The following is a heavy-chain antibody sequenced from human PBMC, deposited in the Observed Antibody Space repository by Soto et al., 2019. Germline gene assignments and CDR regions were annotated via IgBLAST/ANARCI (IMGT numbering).Heavy chain of an antibody. V-gene: IGHV3-48*03. J-gene: IGHJ5*02. CDR2: ISGSGSTV. D-gene: IGHD5-12*01. CDR3: AKDQAGGWISHGYDH. CDR1: GFSISDYE. Sequence: DVQLVESGGDLAQPGGSLRLSCAASGFSISDYEMNWVRQAPGKGLEWVSYISGSGSTVYYADSVKGRFTISRDNAKNSVFLQINTLRVEDAAIYYCAKDQAGGWISHGYDHWGQGSRVDVSA.